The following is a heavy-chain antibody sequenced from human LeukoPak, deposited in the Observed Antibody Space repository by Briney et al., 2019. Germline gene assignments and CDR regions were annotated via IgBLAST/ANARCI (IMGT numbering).Heavy chain of an antibody. D-gene: IGHD5-24*01. CDR2: IYAAET. Sequence: KPSETLSLTCAVYGGSFSGYYWSWIRQSAGKGLEWIGRIYAAETDFNPSLKSRLTMSIDTSKNQFSLKLRSVTAADTAVYYCARHQGWLQWEYWGQGTLVTVSS. V-gene: IGHV4-59*10. CDR3: ARHQGWLQWEY. CDR1: GGSFSGYY. J-gene: IGHJ4*02.